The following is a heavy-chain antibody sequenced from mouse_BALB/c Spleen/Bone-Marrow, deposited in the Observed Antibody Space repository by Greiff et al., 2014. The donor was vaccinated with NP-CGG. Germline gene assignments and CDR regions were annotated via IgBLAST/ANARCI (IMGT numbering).Heavy chain of an antibody. CDR3: ASRGDYSYSMDY. Sequence: VQLQQSGAELVRPGSSVKISCKASGYAFSNYRMNWMKQRPGQGLEWIGQIYPGDGDTNYNGEFKGKATLTADKSSNTAYMQLSSLTSEDSAVYFCASRGDYSYSMDYWGQGTSVTVSS. CDR1: GYAFSNYR. D-gene: IGHD1-1*01. V-gene: IGHV1-80*01. J-gene: IGHJ4*01. CDR2: IYPGDGDT.